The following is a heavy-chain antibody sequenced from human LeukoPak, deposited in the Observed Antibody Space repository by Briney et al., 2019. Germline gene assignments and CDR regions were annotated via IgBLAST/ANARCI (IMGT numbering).Heavy chain of an antibody. CDR3: ARLGILATDY. D-gene: IGHD3-10*01. J-gene: IGHJ4*02. Sequence: SETLSLTCTVSGGSISSGGYYWSWIRQPPGKGLEWIGYIDHSGSTYYNPSLKSRVTISVDRSKNQFSLKLSSVTAADTAVYYCARLGILATDYWGQGTLVTVSS. CDR2: IDHSGST. V-gene: IGHV4-30-2*01. CDR1: GGSISSGGYY.